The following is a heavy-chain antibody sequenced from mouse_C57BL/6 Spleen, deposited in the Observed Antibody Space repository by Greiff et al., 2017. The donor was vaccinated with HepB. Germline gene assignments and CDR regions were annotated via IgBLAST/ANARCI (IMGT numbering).Heavy chain of an antibody. CDR1: GYAFSSYW. CDR3: ARPANVSWFAY. V-gene: IGHV1-80*01. Sequence: QVQLQQSGAELVKPGASVKISCKASGYAFSSYWMNWVKQRPGKGLEWIGQIYPGDGDTNYNGKFKGKATLTADTSSSTAYLQLSSLTSEDSAVYCCARPANVSWFAYWGQGTLVTVSA. J-gene: IGHJ3*01. CDR2: IYPGDGDT.